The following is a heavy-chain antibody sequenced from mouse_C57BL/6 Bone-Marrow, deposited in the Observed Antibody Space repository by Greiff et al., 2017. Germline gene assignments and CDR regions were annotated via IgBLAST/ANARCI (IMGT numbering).Heavy chain of an antibody. V-gene: IGHV1-64*01. CDR2: IHPNSGST. CDR1: GDTFTSYW. J-gene: IGHJ2*01. CDR3: ARGALRSTMITTYCDH. D-gene: IGHD2-4*01. Sequence: VQLQQPGAELVKPGASVKLSCKASGDTFTSYWMHWVKQRPGQGLEWIGMIHPNSGSTNYNEKFKSKATLTVDKSSSTAYMQLSSLTSEDSAVYYCARGALRSTMITTYCDHWRKGATLTVAS.